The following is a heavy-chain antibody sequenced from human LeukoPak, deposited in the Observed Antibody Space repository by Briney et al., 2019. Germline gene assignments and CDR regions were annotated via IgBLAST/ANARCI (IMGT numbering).Heavy chain of an antibody. V-gene: IGHV1-2*02. J-gene: IGHJ6*03. CDR3: ARGYGDYEPGYMDV. CDR1: GYTFTGYY. CDR2: INPNSGGT. Sequence: ASVKVSCKASGYTFTGYYMHWVRQAPGQELEWMGWINPNSGGTNYAQKFQGRVTMTRDTSISTAYMELSRLRSDDTAVYYCARGYGDYEPGYMDVWGKGATVTISS. D-gene: IGHD4-17*01.